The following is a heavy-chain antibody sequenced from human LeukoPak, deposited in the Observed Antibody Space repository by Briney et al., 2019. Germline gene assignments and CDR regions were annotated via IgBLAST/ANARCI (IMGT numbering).Heavy chain of an antibody. Sequence: KPSETLSLTCAVSGHSISSGYYWGWIRQPPGKGLEWIGSIYHSGSTYYNPSLKSRVTISVDTSKNQFSLKLSSVTAADTAVYYCTALDFWSGYSVDYWGQGTLVTVSS. CDR2: IYHSGST. V-gene: IGHV4-38-2*01. J-gene: IGHJ4*02. D-gene: IGHD3-3*01. CDR3: TALDFWSGYSVDY. CDR1: GHSISSGYY.